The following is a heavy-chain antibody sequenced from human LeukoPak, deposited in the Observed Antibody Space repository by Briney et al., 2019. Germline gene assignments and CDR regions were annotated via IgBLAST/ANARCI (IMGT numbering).Heavy chain of an antibody. CDR2: ISSSGGNT. Sequence: GGSLRLSCAASGFTFSSYGMIWVRQAPGKGLQWVSAISSSGGNTYYADSVKGRFTISRDNVKNSLYLQMNSLRAEDTALYYCARAPGVRYYYYMDVWGKGTTVTVSS. V-gene: IGHV3-23*01. CDR1: GFTFSSYG. J-gene: IGHJ6*03. D-gene: IGHD2-8*01. CDR3: ARAPGVRYYYYMDV.